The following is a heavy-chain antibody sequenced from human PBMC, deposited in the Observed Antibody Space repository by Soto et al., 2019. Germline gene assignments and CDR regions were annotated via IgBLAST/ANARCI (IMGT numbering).Heavy chain of an antibody. V-gene: IGHV3-23*01. CDR1: GFTFSSYA. Sequence: GESLKISCAASGFTFSSYAMSWVRQAPGKGLEWVSAISGSGGSTYYADSVKGRFTISRDNSKNTLYLQMNSLRAEDTAVYYCAKGGDSSSGNDYWGQGTLVTVSS. J-gene: IGHJ4*02. CDR3: AKGGDSSSGNDY. D-gene: IGHD6-6*01. CDR2: ISGSGGST.